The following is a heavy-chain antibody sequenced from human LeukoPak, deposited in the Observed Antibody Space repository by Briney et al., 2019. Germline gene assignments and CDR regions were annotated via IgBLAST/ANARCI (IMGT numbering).Heavy chain of an antibody. J-gene: IGHJ4*02. CDR3: ARYGSGSYPPFDY. V-gene: IGHV3-21*01. CDR2: ISESGNNT. Sequence: GGPLRLSCAASGFTFSSYATNGVRQAPGKGLEWVSGISESGNNTYYADSVKRRFTISRDNAKNSLYLQMNSLRAEDTAVYYCARYGSGSYPPFDYWGQGTLVTVSS. D-gene: IGHD3-10*01. CDR1: GFTFSSYA.